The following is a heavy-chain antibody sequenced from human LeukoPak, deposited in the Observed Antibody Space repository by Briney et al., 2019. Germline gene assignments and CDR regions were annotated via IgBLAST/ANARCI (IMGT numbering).Heavy chain of an antibody. CDR3: ARDHRDRYSSGWSIDY. V-gene: IGHV3-21*01. CDR1: GFTFGSYS. D-gene: IGHD6-19*01. J-gene: IGHJ4*02. Sequence: GGSLRLSCAASGFTFGSYSMNWVCQAPGKGLEWVSSISSSSSYIYYADSVKGRFTISRDNAKNSLYLQMNSLRAEDTAAYYCARDHRDRYSSGWSIDYWGQGTLVTVSS. CDR2: ISSSSSYI.